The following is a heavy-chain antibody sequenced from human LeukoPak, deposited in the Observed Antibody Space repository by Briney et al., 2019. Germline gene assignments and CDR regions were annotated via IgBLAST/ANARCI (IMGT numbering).Heavy chain of an antibody. V-gene: IGHV3-15*01. D-gene: IGHD3-10*01. CDR2: IKSKTDGGAI. Sequence: PGGSLRLSCAASGFTFNNAWMIWVRQAPGKGLEWVGRIKSKTDGGAIHYAPPVKGRFIISRDDSKNTLFLQMNSLKTEDTAVYYSTAQPTFYYGSGPVDYWGQGTLVAVSS. J-gene: IGHJ4*02. CDR1: GFTFNNAW. CDR3: TAQPTFYYGSGPVDY.